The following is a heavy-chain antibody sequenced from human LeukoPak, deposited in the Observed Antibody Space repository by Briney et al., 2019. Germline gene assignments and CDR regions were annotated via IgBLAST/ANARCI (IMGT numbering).Heavy chain of an antibody. CDR2: ISGSGDST. CDR3: AKSGYSYGYYFDY. J-gene: IGHJ4*02. V-gene: IGHV3-23*01. Sequence: GGSLRLSCAASGITFSSYAMSWVRQAPGKGLEWVSAISGSGDSTYYADSVKGRFTISRDNSKNTLYLQMNSLRAEDTAVYHCAKSGYSYGYYFDYWGQGTLVTVSS. CDR1: GITFSSYA. D-gene: IGHD5-18*01.